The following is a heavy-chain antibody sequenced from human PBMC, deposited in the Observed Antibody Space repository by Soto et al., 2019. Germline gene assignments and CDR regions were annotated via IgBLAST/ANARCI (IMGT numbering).Heavy chain of an antibody. CDR2: ISGSGGST. CDR1: GFTFSSYA. D-gene: IGHD2-8*01. J-gene: IGHJ4*02. CDR3: AKTTLIVLMVYGPTTFDY. Sequence: GGSLRLSCAASGFTFSSYAMSWVRQAPGKGLEWVSAISGSGGSTYYADSVKGRFTISRDNSKNTLYLQMNSLRAEDTAVYYCAKTTLIVLMVYGPTTFDYWGQGTLVTVSS. V-gene: IGHV3-23*01.